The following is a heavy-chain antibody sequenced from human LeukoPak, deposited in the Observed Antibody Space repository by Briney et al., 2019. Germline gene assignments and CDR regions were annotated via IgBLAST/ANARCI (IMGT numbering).Heavy chain of an antibody. D-gene: IGHD5-24*01. CDR3: AKDLDGYGGLRGDAFDI. CDR1: GFTFNSYA. Sequence: AGGSLRLSCAASGFTFNSYALSGVRQAPGKGLEWVSAIRDGGGSTYYADSVKGRFTISRDKSKNTVYLQMNSLRVEDTAVYYCAKDLDGYGGLRGDAFDIWGQGTMVIVSS. V-gene: IGHV3-23*01. CDR2: IRDGGGST. J-gene: IGHJ3*02.